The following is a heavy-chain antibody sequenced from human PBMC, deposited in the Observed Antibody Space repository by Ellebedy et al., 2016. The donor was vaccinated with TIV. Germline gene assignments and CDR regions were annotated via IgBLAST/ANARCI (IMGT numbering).Heavy chain of an antibody. J-gene: IGHJ3*02. Sequence: AASVKVSCKASGYTFTIYYIHWVRQAPGQGLEWMGRINPNSGFTDYAQKFQGLVTMTRDTSISTVYMELSRLKSDDTAVYYCAREVGGYDAFDMWGQGTMVTVSS. CDR2: INPNSGFT. D-gene: IGHD6-25*01. V-gene: IGHV1-2*04. CDR3: AREVGGYDAFDM. CDR1: GYTFTIYY.